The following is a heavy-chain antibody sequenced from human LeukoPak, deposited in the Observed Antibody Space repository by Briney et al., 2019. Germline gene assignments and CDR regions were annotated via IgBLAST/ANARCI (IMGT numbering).Heavy chain of an antibody. J-gene: IGHJ6*02. V-gene: IGHV4-34*01. CDR2: INHSGST. CDR3: ARGKRDYVWGSYRDYYYYGMDV. CDR1: GGSSSGYY. D-gene: IGHD3-16*02. Sequence: SETLSLTCAVYGGSSSGYYWSWIRQPPGKGLEWIGEINHSGSTNYNPSLKSRVTISVDTSKNQFSLKLSSVTAADTAVYYCARGKRDYVWGSYRDYYYYGMDVWGQGTTVTVSS.